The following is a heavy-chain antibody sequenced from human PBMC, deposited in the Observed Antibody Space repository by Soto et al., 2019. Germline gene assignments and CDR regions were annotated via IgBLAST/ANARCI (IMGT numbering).Heavy chain of an antibody. CDR2: ISAYNGNT. D-gene: IGHD6-19*01. Sequence: ASVKVSCKASGYTFTSYGISWVRQAPGQGLEWMGWISAYNGNTNYAQKLQGRVTMTTDTSTSTAYMELRSLRSDDTAVYYCVRMWSGWPLNWFDPWGQGTLVTVSS. CDR3: VRMWSGWPLNWFDP. CDR1: GYTFTSYG. V-gene: IGHV1-18*01. J-gene: IGHJ5*02.